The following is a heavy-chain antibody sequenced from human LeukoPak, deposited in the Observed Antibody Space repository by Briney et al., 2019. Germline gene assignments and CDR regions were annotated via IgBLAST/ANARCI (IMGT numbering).Heavy chain of an antibody. CDR2: IYNTGST. CDR3: AQLWFGELGVDY. Sequence: GALRLSCAASGFTVSNNYMSWVRQAPGKGLEWVSFIYNTGSTYYADSVKGRFTISRDNSKNTLYLQMNSLRAEDTAVYYCAQLWFGELGVDYWCQGTLVTVSS. D-gene: IGHD3-10*01. V-gene: IGHV3-53*01. J-gene: IGHJ4*02. CDR1: GFTVSNNY.